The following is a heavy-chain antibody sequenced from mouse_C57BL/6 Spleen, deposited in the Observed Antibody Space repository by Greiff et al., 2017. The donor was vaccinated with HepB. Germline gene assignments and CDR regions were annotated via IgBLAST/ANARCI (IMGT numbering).Heavy chain of an antibody. V-gene: IGHV1-82*01. CDR3: ARKGYGNYSMDY. CDR1: GYAFSSSW. Sequence: QVQLQQSGPELVKPGASVKISCKASGYAFSSSWMNWVKQRPGKGLEWIGRIYPGDGDTNYNGKFKGKATLHADKSSSTAYMQLSSLTSEDSAVYFCARKGYGNYSMDYWGQGTSVTVSS. D-gene: IGHD2-1*01. J-gene: IGHJ4*01. CDR2: IYPGDGDT.